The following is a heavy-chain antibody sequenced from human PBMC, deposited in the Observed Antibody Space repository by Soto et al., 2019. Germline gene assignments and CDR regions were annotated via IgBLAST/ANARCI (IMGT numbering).Heavy chain of an antibody. J-gene: IGHJ4*02. Sequence: GGSLRLSCAASGFTFSSYAMHWVRQAPGKGLEWVAVISYDGSNKYYADSVKGRFTISRDNSKNTLYLQMNSLRAEDTAVYYCASHYDYVWGSYRPSHYFDYWGQGTLVTVSS. D-gene: IGHD3-16*02. V-gene: IGHV3-30-3*01. CDR2: ISYDGSNK. CDR1: GFTFSSYA. CDR3: ASHYDYVWGSYRPSHYFDY.